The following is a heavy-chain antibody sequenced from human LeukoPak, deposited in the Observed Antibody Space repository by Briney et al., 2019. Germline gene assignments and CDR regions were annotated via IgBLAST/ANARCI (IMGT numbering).Heavy chain of an antibody. J-gene: IGHJ5*02. D-gene: IGHD1-26*01. CDR2: INPNSGGT. V-gene: IGHV1-2*02. CDR1: GYTFTGYY. CDR3: ARAGDSGNFA. Sequence: ASVKVSCKASGYTFTGYYMHWVRQAPGQGLEWMGWINPNSGGTNYAQDFHGRVTMTRDTYISTAYLELSRLRSDDTAVYYCARAGDSGNFAWGQGTLVTVSS.